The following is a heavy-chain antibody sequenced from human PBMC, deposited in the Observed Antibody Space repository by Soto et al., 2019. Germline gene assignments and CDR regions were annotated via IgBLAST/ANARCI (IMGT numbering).Heavy chain of an antibody. J-gene: IGHJ4*02. CDR1: GGSISSSNW. V-gene: IGHV4-4*02. D-gene: IGHD6-13*01. CDR2: IYHSGST. CDR3: ARVFTPQIAAAGTFDY. Sequence: QVQLQESGPGLVKPSGTLSLTCAVSGGSISSSNWWSWVRQPPGKGLEWIGEIYHSGSTNYNPPPRSPATIPVDTSNNPFSLRRSSVTAADTAVHYCARVFTPQIAAAGTFDYCGQGTLVTVSS.